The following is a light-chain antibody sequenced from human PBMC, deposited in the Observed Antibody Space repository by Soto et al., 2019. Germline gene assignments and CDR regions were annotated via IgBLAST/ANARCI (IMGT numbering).Light chain of an antibody. V-gene: IGKV1-5*03. CDR3: QXXNSYRWT. J-gene: IGKJ1*01. Sequence: DIQMTQSPSTLSASVGDRXTITCRASQSISNWLAWYQQKPGKAPKLLIHKASSLESGVPSRFSGSGSGTEFTLTISSLQPDXXASXYXQXXNSYRWTFGQGTKVEIK. CDR1: QSISNW. CDR2: KAS.